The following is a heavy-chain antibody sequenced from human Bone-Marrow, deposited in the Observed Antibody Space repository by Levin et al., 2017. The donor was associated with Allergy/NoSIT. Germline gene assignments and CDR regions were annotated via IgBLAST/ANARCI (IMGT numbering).Heavy chain of an antibody. CDR3: TTRDGYCSGGSCYLFDY. J-gene: IGHJ4*02. Sequence: GGSLRLSCAASGFTFSNAWMSWVRQAPGKGLEWVGRIKSKTDGGTTDYAAPVKGRFTISRDDSKNTLYLQMNSLKTEDTAVYYCTTRDGYCSGGSCYLFDYWGQGTLVTVSS. V-gene: IGHV3-15*01. D-gene: IGHD2-15*01. CDR2: IKSKTDGGTT. CDR1: GFTFSNAW.